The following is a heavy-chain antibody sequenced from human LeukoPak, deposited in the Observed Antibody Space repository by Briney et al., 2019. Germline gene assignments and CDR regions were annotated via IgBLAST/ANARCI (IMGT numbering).Heavy chain of an antibody. V-gene: IGHV3-21*04. CDR1: GFTFSSYS. J-gene: IGHJ3*02. CDR2: ISSSSSYI. CDR3: AKVGGYCGGDCLSAFDM. Sequence: GGSLRLSCAASGFTFSSYSMNWVRQAPGKGLEWVSSISSSSSYIYYADSVKGRFTISRDNAKNSLYLQMNSLRAEDTAVYYCAKVGGYCGGDCLSAFDMWGQGTMVTVSS. D-gene: IGHD2-21*02.